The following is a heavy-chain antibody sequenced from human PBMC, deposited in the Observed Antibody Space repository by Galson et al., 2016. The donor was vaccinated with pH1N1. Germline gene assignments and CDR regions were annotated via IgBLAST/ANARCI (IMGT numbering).Heavy chain of an antibody. J-gene: IGHJ6*03. V-gene: IGHV1-69*05. Sequence: SCKASESIFNKYAISWVRQAPGQGLEWMGGIIAVFKTTNYAQKFQGRVTITTDESTSIVYMELRSLRSEDTAIYYCARSPFYYNSYMDVWGKGTTVTVS. CDR1: ESIFNKYA. CDR3: ARSPFYYNSYMDV. CDR2: IIAVFKTT.